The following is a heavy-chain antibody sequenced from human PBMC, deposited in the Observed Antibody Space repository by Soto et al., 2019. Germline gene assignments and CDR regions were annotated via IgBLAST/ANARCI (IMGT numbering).Heavy chain of an antibody. D-gene: IGHD3-3*01. CDR3: ARAGINYGFWSGYYIPPRFFDY. Sequence: QVQLQESGPGLVKPSQTLSLTCTVSGVSISSGGYYWSWIRQHPGKGLECIGYIYYTGSAYYNPSLKSRVTISVDTSKNQFSLKLSSVTAADTAVYHCARAGINYGFWSGYYIPPRFFDYWGKGTLVTV. CDR2: IYYTGSA. J-gene: IGHJ4*02. V-gene: IGHV4-31*03. CDR1: GVSISSGGYY.